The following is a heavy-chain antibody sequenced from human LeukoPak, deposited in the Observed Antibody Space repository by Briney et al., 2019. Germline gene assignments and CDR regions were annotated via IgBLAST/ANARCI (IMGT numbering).Heavy chain of an antibody. CDR3: ARDRAPFMYCSGGSCYWAPLDY. CDR1: GYTFTSYY. D-gene: IGHD2-15*01. CDR2: ISAYNGNT. V-gene: IGHV1-18*04. Sequence: GASVKVSCKASGYTFTSYYMHWVRQAPGQGLEWMGWISAYNGNTNYAQKLQGRVTMTTDTSTSTAYMELRSLRSDDTAVYYCARDRAPFMYCSGGSCYWAPLDYWGQGTLVTVSS. J-gene: IGHJ4*02.